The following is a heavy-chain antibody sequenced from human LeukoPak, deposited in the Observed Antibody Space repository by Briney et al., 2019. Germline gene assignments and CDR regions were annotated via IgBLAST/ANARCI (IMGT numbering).Heavy chain of an antibody. CDR3: AKHGIGSSLSYYHFDY. CDR2: ISSSGSTI. Sequence: GGSLRLSCAASGFTFSSYEMNWVRQAPGKGLEWVSYISSSGSTIYYADSVKGRFTISRDNAKNSLYLQMNSLRAEDTAVYFCAKHGIGSSLSYYHFDYWGQGTLVTVSS. V-gene: IGHV3-48*03. J-gene: IGHJ4*02. D-gene: IGHD3-10*01. CDR1: GFTFSSYE.